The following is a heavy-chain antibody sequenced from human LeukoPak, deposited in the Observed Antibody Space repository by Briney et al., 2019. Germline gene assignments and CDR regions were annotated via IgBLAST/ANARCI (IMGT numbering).Heavy chain of an antibody. Sequence: ASVKVSCKASGYSFTSYYTHWVRQAPGQGLEWMGLINPSGSSTTYAQRFQGRVTMTRDISTSTDYMELTSLTSDDTAMYYCARDNSVGETAWWFDPWGQGTLVTVSS. V-gene: IGHV1-46*01. CDR1: GYSFTSYY. CDR2: INPSGSST. CDR3: ARDNSVGETAWWFDP. D-gene: IGHD1-26*01. J-gene: IGHJ5*02.